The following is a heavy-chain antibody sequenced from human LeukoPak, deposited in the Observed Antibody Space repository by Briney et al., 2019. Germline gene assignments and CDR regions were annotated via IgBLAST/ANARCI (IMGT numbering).Heavy chain of an antibody. Sequence: GASVKVSCKASGYTFTSYAISWVRQAPGQGLEWMGRIIPILGIANYAQKFQGRVTITADKSTSTAYMELSSLRSEDTAVYYCARDLQDLVSLDYWGQGTLVTVSS. CDR1: GYTFTSYA. CDR3: ARDLQDLVSLDY. CDR2: IIPILGIA. V-gene: IGHV1-69*04. J-gene: IGHJ4*02.